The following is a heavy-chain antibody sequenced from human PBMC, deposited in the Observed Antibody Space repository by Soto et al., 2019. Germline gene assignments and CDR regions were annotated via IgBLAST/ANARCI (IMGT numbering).Heavy chain of an antibody. CDR1: GFTFTSYA. Sequence: EVQLLESGGGLVQPGGSLRLSCEASGFTFTSYAMGWVRQAPGKGLEWVAAISGSGGSTYYADSVKGRFTFSRDNSKNTLYLQMNSLRAEDTAVYYCAKDRIAVAGGASDYWGQGTLVTVSS. CDR3: AKDRIAVAGGASDY. CDR2: ISGSGGST. V-gene: IGHV3-23*01. J-gene: IGHJ4*02. D-gene: IGHD6-19*01.